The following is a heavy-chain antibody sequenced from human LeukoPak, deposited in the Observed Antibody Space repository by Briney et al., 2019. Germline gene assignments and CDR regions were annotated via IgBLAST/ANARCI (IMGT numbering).Heavy chain of an antibody. D-gene: IGHD1-7*01. Sequence: ASVKVSCKASGSTFTGYYMLWVRQAPGQGLEWMGWINPNSGGTNYAQKFQGRVTMTRDTSISTAYMELSRLRSDDTAVYYCARDGGITGTKFDYWGQGTLVTVSS. J-gene: IGHJ4*02. CDR2: INPNSGGT. V-gene: IGHV1-2*02. CDR1: GSTFTGYY. CDR3: ARDGGITGTKFDY.